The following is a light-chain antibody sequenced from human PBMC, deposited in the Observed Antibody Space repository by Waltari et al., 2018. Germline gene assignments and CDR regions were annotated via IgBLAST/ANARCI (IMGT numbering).Light chain of an antibody. CDR1: SLADRF. CDR2: QDI. V-gene: IGLV3-1*01. Sequence: SYGLTQPPSLSVSPGQTATITCSGDSLADRFVSWYQQKPGQSPVLVISQDIKRPSGIPERFSGSNSGNTATLTISGTQTMDEADYFCQAWDSNNVVFGGGTRLTIL. J-gene: IGLJ2*01. CDR3: QAWDSNNVV.